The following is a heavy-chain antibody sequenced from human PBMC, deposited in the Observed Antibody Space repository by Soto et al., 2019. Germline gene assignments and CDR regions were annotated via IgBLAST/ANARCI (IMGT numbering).Heavy chain of an antibody. D-gene: IGHD3-16*01. CDR1: GFSLTTSAMS. J-gene: IGHJ4*02. Sequence: SGPTLVNPTQTLTLTCTFSGFSLTTSAMSVTWIRQSPGKALEWLALIDGNDHKYYNSSLRTRLTLSTDTSKTLVVLTMTNMDPLDTGTYFCARPLKGGTSEWIHIDCWGQGTLVTVSS. V-gene: IGHV2-70*01. CDR3: ARPLKGGTSEWIHIDC. CDR2: IDGNDHK.